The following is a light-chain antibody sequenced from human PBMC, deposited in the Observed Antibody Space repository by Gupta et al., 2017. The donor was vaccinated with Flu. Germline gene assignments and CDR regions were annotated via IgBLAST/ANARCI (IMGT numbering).Light chain of an antibody. CDR1: QSISGW. CDR3: QQYYVYWT. J-gene: IGKJ1*01. Sequence: SPSLLSAYVADRVTITGLASQSISGWLDWYQHGPVKAPKLLIYRTFVSENRVPSRFSGSGTGTEFTLTIYSLQPDDSATYYCQQYYVYWTFGQGTKVEVE. V-gene: IGKV1-5*03. CDR2: RTF.